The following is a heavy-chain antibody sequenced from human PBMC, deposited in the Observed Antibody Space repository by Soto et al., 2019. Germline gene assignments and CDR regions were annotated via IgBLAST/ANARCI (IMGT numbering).Heavy chain of an antibody. V-gene: IGHV1-58*01. CDR3: AAWGSERYGMFDY. Sequence: ASVKVSCKASGFTFTSSAVQWVRQARGQRLEWIGWIVVGSGNTNYAQKFQERVTITRDMSTSTAYMELSSLRSEDTAVYYCAAWGSERYGMFDYWGQGTLVTVSS. CDR2: IVVGSGNT. CDR1: GFTFTSSA. J-gene: IGHJ4*02. D-gene: IGHD3-16*01.